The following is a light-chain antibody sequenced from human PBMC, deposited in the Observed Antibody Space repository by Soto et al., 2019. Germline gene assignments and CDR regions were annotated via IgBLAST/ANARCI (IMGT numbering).Light chain of an antibody. V-gene: IGKV1-5*01. CDR1: QSISSW. Sequence: DIQMTQSPSTLSASVGDRVTITCRASQSISSWLAWYQQKPGKAPKLLIYDASSLESGVPSRFSGSGSGTEFTLTISSLQPDDCATYYCQQYKSYSGTFGQGTKLEIK. J-gene: IGKJ2*01. CDR2: DAS. CDR3: QQYKSYSGT.